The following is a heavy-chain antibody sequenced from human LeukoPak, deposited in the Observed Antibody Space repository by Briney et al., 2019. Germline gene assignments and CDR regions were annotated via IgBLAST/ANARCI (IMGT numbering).Heavy chain of an antibody. V-gene: IGHV4-30-4*01. CDR1: GGSISSGDYY. Sequence: SETLSLTSTVSGGSISSGDYYWSWIRQPPGKGLEWIGYIYYSGSTYYNPSLKSRVTISVDTSKNQFSLKLSSVTASDTAVYYCASRHSRDFWIDWGQGTLVTVSS. CDR3: ASRHSRDFWID. CDR2: IYYSGST. D-gene: IGHD3-3*01. J-gene: IGHJ4*02.